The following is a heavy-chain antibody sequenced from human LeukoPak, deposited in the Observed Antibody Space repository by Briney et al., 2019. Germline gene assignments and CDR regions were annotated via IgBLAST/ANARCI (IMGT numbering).Heavy chain of an antibody. CDR3: ARGGFNEPLTFDP. J-gene: IGHJ5*02. V-gene: IGHV1-2*02. D-gene: IGHD1-1*01. CDR1: GYTFTGYY. Sequence: ASVKVSCKASGYTFTGYYMHWVRQAPGQGLEWMGWINPNSGGTNYAQKFQGRVTMTRDTSISTVYMELSRLRSDDTAVYYCARGGFNEPLTFDPWGQGTLVTVSS. CDR2: INPNSGGT.